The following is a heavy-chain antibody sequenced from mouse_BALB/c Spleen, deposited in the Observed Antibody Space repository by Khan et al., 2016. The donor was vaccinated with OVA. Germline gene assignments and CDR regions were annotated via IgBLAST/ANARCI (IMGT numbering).Heavy chain of an antibody. D-gene: IGHD2-3*01. V-gene: IGHV1-77*01. CDR3: ARGDGYYVYFDY. Sequence: QVQLKESGPELVKPGASVKMSCKASGYTFTYYVITWVKQRTGQGLEWIGEIYPGIANAYSNERFKGKATLTADKSSNTTHMQLSSLASEDSAVYCCARGDGYYVYFDYWGQGTTLTVSS. CDR2: IYPGIANA. CDR1: GYTFTYYV. J-gene: IGHJ2*01.